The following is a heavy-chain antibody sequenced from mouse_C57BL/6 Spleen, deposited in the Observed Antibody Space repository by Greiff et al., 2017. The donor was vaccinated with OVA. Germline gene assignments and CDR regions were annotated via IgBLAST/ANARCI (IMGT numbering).Heavy chain of an antibody. V-gene: IGHV5-17*01. Sequence: EVKLVESGGGLVKPGGSLKLSCAASGFTFSDYGMHWVRQAPEKGLEWVAYISSGSSTIYYADTVQGRFTISRDNAKNTLFLQMTSLRSEDTAMYYCARGRYDYSLYDAMDYGGQGTSVTVSS. CDR1: GFTFSDYG. J-gene: IGHJ4*01. D-gene: IGHD2-4*01. CDR2: ISSGSSTI. CDR3: ARGRYDYSLYDAMDY.